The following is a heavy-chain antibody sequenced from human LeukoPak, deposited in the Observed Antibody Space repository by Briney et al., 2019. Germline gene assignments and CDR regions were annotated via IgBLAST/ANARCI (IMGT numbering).Heavy chain of an antibody. J-gene: IGHJ3*02. V-gene: IGHV1-8*03. Sequence: GASVKVSCKASGYTFTSYDINWVRQATGQGLEWMGWMNPNSGNTGYAQKFQGRVTITRNTSISTAYMKLSSLRSEDTAVYYCARGPSYWQRTIDAFDIWGQGTMVTVSS. CDR2: MNPNSGNT. CDR1: GYTFTSYD. CDR3: ARGPSYWQRTIDAFDI. D-gene: IGHD6-25*01.